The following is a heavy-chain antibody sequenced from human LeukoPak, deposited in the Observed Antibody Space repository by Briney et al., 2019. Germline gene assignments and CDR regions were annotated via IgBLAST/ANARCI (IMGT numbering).Heavy chain of an antibody. CDR2: IYSSGST. V-gene: IGHV4-61*02. D-gene: IGHD2-15*01. J-gene: IGHJ5*02. CDR1: GGSISRSSYY. CDR3: ARDPYCSGGSCYLNWFDP. Sequence: SETLSLTCTVSGGSISRSSYYWSWIRQPAGKGLEWIGRIYSSGSTNYNPSLKSRVTMSVDTSNNQFSLKLSSVTAADTAVYYCARDPYCSGGSCYLNWFDPWGQGTLVTVSS.